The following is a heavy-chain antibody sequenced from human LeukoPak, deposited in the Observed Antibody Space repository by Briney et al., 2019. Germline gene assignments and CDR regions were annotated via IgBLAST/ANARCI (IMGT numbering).Heavy chain of an antibody. Sequence: ASVKVSCKASGYTFTGYYMHWVRQAPGQGLEWMGWINPNSGGTNYAQKFQGRVTMTRDTSISTAYMELSRLRSDDTAVYYCARELFEGYSYGRSDYWGQGTLVTVSS. D-gene: IGHD5-18*01. CDR1: GYTFTGYY. J-gene: IGHJ4*02. CDR2: INPNSGGT. CDR3: ARELFEGYSYGRSDY. V-gene: IGHV1-2*02.